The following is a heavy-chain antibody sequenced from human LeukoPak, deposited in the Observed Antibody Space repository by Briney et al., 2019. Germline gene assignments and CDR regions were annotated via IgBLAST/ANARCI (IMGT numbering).Heavy chain of an antibody. CDR1: GFTFSIYS. CDR3: ARDLVAAANFDY. J-gene: IGHJ4*02. V-gene: IGHV3-21*01. CDR2: ISSSSRYT. Sequence: GGSLRLSCAAPGFTFSIYSMNWVRQAPGKGLEWVSSISSSSRYTYYADSVKGRFTISRDNAKNSLYLQMNSLRAEDTAVYYCARDLVAAANFDYWGQGTLVTVSS. D-gene: IGHD2-15*01.